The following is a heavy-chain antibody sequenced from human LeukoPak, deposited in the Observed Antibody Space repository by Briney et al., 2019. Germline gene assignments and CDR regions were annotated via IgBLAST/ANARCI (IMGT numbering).Heavy chain of an antibody. CDR1: GFSISSYG. D-gene: IGHD2-2*01. CDR2: IWYDGSKK. Sequence: PGRSLRLSCAASGFSISSYGMHWVRQSPGKGLEWVAVIWYDGSKKYHADSVKGRFTISRDISKSTLYLEMSSLRAEDTAVYYCARDDCSTTYCYGYWGQGTLVTVSS. J-gene: IGHJ4*02. V-gene: IGHV3-33*01. CDR3: ARDDCSTTYCYGY.